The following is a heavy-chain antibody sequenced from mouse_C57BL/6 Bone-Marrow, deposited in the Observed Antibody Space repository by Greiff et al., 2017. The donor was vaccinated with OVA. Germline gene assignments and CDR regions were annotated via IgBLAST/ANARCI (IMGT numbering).Heavy chain of an antibody. CDR2: INPSSGYP. CDR3: ARSGKNYIDY. Sequence: QVQLQQPGAELARPGASVKMSCKASGYTFTSYTMHWVKQRPGQGLEWIGYINPSSGYPKYNQKFKDKATLTADKSSSTAYMQLSSLTSEDSAVYYCARSGKNYIDYWGQGTTLTVSS. D-gene: IGHD3-1*01. CDR1: GYTFTSYT. V-gene: IGHV1-4*01. J-gene: IGHJ2*01.